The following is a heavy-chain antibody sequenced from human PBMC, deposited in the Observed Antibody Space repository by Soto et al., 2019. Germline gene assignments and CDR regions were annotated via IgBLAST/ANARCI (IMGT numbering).Heavy chain of an antibody. D-gene: IGHD1-26*01. CDR3: ARAIVGATTGPDY. V-gene: IGHV3-30-3*01. CDR1: GFTFSSYA. J-gene: IGHJ4*02. Sequence: QVQLVESGGGVVQPGRSLRLSCAASGFTFSSYAMHWVRQAPGKGLEWVAVISYDGSNKYYADSVKGRFTISRDNPKNTLYLQMNSLRAEDTAVYYCARAIVGATTGPDYWGQGTLVTVSS. CDR2: ISYDGSNK.